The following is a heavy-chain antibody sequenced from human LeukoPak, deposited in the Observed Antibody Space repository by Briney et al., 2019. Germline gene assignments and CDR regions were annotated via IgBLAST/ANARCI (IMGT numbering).Heavy chain of an antibody. Sequence: ASVKVSRKASGYTFTSYYMHWVRQAPGQGLEWMGIINPSGGSTSYAQKFQGRVTMTRDTSTSTVYMELSSLRSEDTAVYYCAREYRGWAFGYWGQGTLVTVSS. V-gene: IGHV1-46*01. J-gene: IGHJ4*02. CDR2: INPSGGST. CDR3: AREYRGWAFGY. CDR1: GYTFTSYY. D-gene: IGHD6-19*01.